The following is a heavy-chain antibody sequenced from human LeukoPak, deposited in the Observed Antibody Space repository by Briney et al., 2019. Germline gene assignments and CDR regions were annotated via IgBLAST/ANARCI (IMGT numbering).Heavy chain of an antibody. CDR3: TRDLYSMYAK. J-gene: IGHJ4*02. Sequence: GGSLRLSCLASGFTFNTYAMDWVRQAPGGGLEWVAALSGDRSHIYHADSVMGRFTISRDNVKNSLYLQMNSLRADDTAVYYCTRDLYSMYAKWGQGTLVTVSS. CDR2: LSGDRSHI. D-gene: IGHD2-8*01. V-gene: IGHV3-21*04. CDR1: GFTFNTYA.